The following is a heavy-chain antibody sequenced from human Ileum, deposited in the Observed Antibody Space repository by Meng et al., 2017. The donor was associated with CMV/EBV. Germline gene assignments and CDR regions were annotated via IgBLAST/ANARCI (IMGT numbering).Heavy chain of an antibody. D-gene: IGHD2/OR15-2a*01. J-gene: IGHJ2*01. V-gene: IGHV3-23*03. CDR1: GFTFSNHA. CDR2: IYSGDSST. CDR3: AKLSATFYPRYFDL. Sequence: GESLKISCAASGFTFSNHAMSWVRQAPGKGLEWVSVIYSGDSSTYCADSVKGRFTISRENSKNMLYLQMNSLRAEDTAVYYCAKLSATFYPRYFDLWGHGTLVTVSS.